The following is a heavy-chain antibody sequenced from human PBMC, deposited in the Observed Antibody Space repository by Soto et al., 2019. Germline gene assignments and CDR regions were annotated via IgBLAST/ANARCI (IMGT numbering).Heavy chain of an antibody. D-gene: IGHD5-18*01. V-gene: IGHV4-4*02. CDR2: IYHSGST. J-gene: IGHJ4*02. CDR3: ARVGHNYGYCDFDY. CDR1: GGSISNSNW. Sequence: SETLSLTCAVSGGSISNSNWWSWVRQPPGKGLEWIGNIYHSGSTNYNPSLKSRVTISIDKSNNQFSLKLSSVTAADTSVYYCARVGHNYGYCDFDYWGQGTLVTVSS.